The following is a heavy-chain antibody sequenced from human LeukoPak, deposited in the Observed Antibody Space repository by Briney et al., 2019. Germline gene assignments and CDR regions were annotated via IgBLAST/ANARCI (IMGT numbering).Heavy chain of an antibody. V-gene: IGHV3-23*01. CDR2: ISNNGGYT. D-gene: IGHD2-15*01. J-gene: IGHJ4*02. CDR3: AKQLGYCSDGSCYFPY. Sequence: GGSLRLSCAASGFTFSSSAMSWVRQAPGKGLEWVSAISNNGGYTYYADSVQGRFTIPRDNSKSTLCLQMNSLRAEDTAVYYCAKQLGYCSDGSCYFPYWGQGTLVTVSS. CDR1: GFTFSSSA.